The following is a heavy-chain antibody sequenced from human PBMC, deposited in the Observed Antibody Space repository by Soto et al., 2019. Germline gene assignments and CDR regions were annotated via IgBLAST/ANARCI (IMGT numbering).Heavy chain of an antibody. J-gene: IGHJ6*02. V-gene: IGHV1-69*13. D-gene: IGHD3-3*01. CDR1: GGTFSSYA. Sequence: EASVRVSCKASGGTFSSYAISGVRQAPGQGLEWMGGIIPIFGTANYAQKFQGRVTITADESTSTAYMELSGLRSEDTAVYYCARDSKLRFLEGGYYYYGMDVWGQGTTVTVSS. CDR3: ARDSKLRFLEGGYYYYGMDV. CDR2: IIPIFGTA.